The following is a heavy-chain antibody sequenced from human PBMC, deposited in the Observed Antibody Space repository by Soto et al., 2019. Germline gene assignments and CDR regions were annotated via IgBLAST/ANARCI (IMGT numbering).Heavy chain of an antibody. CDR3: AREIVTAGGNNYFDP. D-gene: IGHD2-21*02. CDR2: VYHTGDT. Sequence: SETLSLTCGVSGGTVASSHWWSWVRQSPGGGLEWIGNVYHTGDTNFNPSLQSRVTISVDKSNNQFSLRLNSLTAADTAVYFCAREIVTAGGNNYFDPWGPGTLVTVS. V-gene: IGHV4-4*02. J-gene: IGHJ5*02. CDR1: GGTVASSHW.